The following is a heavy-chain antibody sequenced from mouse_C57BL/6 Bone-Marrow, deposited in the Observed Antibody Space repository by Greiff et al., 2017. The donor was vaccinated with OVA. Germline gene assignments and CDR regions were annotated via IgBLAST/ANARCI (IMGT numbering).Heavy chain of an antibody. CDR3: ARGVLLWYFDV. CDR1: GYTFTSSW. CDR2: IDPSDSYT. J-gene: IGHJ1*03. D-gene: IGHD1-1*01. Sequence: QVQLQQPGAELVMPGASVKLSCKASGYTFTSSWMHWVKPRPGQGLEWIGEIDPSDSYTNYNQKFKGKSTLTVDKSSSTAYMQLSSLTSEDSAVYYCARGVLLWYFDVWGTGTTVTVSS. V-gene: IGHV1-69*01.